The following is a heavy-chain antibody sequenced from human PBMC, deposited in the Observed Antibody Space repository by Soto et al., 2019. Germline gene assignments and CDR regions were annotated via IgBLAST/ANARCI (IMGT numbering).Heavy chain of an antibody. CDR3: ARSDSSGPVPGNFDY. CDR2: IYYSGST. J-gene: IGHJ4*02. D-gene: IGHD3-22*01. V-gene: IGHV4-31*03. Sequence: PSETLSLTCTVSGGSISRGGYYWSWIRQHPGKGLEWIGYIYYSGSTYYNPSLKSRVTISVDTSKNQFSLKLSSVTAADTAVYYCARSDSSGPVPGNFDYWGQGTLVTVSS. CDR1: GGSISRGGYY.